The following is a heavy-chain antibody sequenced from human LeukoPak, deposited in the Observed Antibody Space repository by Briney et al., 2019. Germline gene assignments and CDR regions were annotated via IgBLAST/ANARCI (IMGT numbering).Heavy chain of an antibody. J-gene: IGHJ4*02. V-gene: IGHV3-23*01. CDR1: GFTFSSYA. D-gene: IGHD4/OR15-4a*01. Sequence: GGSLRLSCAASGFTFSSYAMSWVRQAPGKGLEWVSGISRSGGNTYYAGSVKGRFTISRDNSKNTLYLQMNSLRAEDTAVYYCAKDRSPSANYRWRFFDYWGQRTLVTASS. CDR3: AKDRSPSANYRWRFFDY. CDR2: ISRSGGNT.